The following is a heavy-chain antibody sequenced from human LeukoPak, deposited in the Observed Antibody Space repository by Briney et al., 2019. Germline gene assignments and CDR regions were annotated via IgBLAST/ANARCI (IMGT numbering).Heavy chain of an antibody. Sequence: SETLSLTCTVSGGSISSSSYYWGWSRQPPGKGLEWIGSIYYSGGTYYNPSLKSRVTISVDTSKNQFSLKLSSVTAADTAVYYCARGAGSTTSNDAFDIWGQGTMVTVSS. CDR3: ARGAGSTTSNDAFDI. D-gene: IGHD1-1*01. J-gene: IGHJ3*02. V-gene: IGHV4-39*07. CDR1: GGSISSSSYY. CDR2: IYYSGGT.